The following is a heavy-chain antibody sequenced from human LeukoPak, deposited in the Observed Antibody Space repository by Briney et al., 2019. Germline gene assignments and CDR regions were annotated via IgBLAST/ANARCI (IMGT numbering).Heavy chain of an antibody. D-gene: IGHD4-17*01. V-gene: IGHV3-74*01. CDR3: AKDSGDITYYYYMDV. J-gene: IGHJ6*03. Sequence: PGGSLRLSCAASGFTFSSYWMHWVRQAPGKGLVWVSRINSDGSSTSYADSVKGRFTISRDNAKNTLYLQMNSLRAEDTAVYYCAKDSGDITYYYYMDVWGKGTTVTISS. CDR1: GFTFSSYW. CDR2: INSDGSST.